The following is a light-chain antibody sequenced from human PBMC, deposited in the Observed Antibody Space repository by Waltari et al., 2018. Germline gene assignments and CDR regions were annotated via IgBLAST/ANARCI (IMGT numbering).Light chain of an antibody. Sequence: QSALTQPASVSGSPGQSITLSCTGTSSDVGAYNYVFWYQQHAGEAPELMLNDVTKRPAGGSTRFSGSKSGNTASLTLSGLQAEDEADYYCSSYTGRPIMVFGGGTKLTVL. J-gene: IGLJ3*02. CDR2: DVT. CDR1: SSDVGAYNY. V-gene: IGLV2-14*03. CDR3: SSYTGRPIMV.